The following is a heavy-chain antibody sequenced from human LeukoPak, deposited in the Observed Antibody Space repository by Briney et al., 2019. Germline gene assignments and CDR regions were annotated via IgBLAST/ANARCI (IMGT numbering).Heavy chain of an antibody. CDR2: ISYDGSNK. Sequence: GRSLRLSCAASGFTFSSYAMHWVRQAPGKGLEWVAVISYDGSNKYYADSVKGRFTISGDNSKNTLYLQMNSLRAEDTAVYYCARASVRGAHKTYNWFDPWGQGTLVTVSS. V-gene: IGHV3-30*04. CDR3: ARASVRGAHKTYNWFDP. D-gene: IGHD3-10*01. CDR1: GFTFSSYA. J-gene: IGHJ5*02.